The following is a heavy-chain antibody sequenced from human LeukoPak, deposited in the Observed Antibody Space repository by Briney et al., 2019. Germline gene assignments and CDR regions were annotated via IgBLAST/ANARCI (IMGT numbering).Heavy chain of an antibody. D-gene: IGHD5-12*01. CDR1: GYSISSGYY. V-gene: IGHV4-38-2*02. Sequence: SETLSLTCGVSGYSISSGYYWGWIRQPPGKGLEWIGSIYHSGRTYYNPSLKSRVTISVDTSKNQFSLKLTSVTAADTAVYYCAREGGYSGYVPSPAFDYWGQGTLVTVSS. CDR2: IYHSGRT. J-gene: IGHJ4*02. CDR3: AREGGYSGYVPSPAFDY.